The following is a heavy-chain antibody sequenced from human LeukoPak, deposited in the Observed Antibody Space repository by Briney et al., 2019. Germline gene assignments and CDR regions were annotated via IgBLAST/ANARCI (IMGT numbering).Heavy chain of an antibody. CDR2: INHSGST. J-gene: IGHJ4*02. CDR3: ARGGVYNFDY. V-gene: IGHV4-34*01. D-gene: IGHD3-10*01. CDR1: GGSFSGYY. Sequence: SETLSLTCAVYGGSFSGYYWSWIRQPPGKGLEWIGEINHSGSTNYNPSLRSRVTISVDTSKNQFSLKLSSVTAAGTAVYYCARGGVYNFDYWGQGTLVTVSS.